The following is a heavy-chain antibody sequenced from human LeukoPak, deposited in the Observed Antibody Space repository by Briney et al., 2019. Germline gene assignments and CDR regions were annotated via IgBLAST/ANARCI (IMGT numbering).Heavy chain of an antibody. CDR3: AKGVRMGVTSAFDI. V-gene: IGHV3-23*01. CDR2: STGTGYST. Sequence: GGSLRLSCAASEFTFSNYAMSWVRQAPGKGLEWVSGSTGTGYSTYYADSVKGRFTIPRDNSKNTLYLQMNSLRAEDTAVYYCAKGVRMGVTSAFDIWGQGTMVTVPS. D-gene: IGHD1-26*01. CDR1: EFTFSNYA. J-gene: IGHJ3*02.